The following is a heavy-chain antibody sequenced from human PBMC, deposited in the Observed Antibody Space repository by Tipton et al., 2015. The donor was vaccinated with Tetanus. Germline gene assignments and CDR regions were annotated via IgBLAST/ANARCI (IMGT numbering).Heavy chain of an antibody. CDR3: ARFFGSGWPIDY. D-gene: IGHD6-19*01. V-gene: IGHV5-51*01. J-gene: IGHJ4*02. CDR2: IYPGDSDT. Sequence: VQLVQSGAEVKKPGESLKISCEGSGYNFTTYWIGWVRQMPGKGLEWMGIIYPGDSDTRYSPSFQGQVTISADKSITSAYLGWSSLKASGAAMYYCARFFGSGWPIDYWGQGTLVTVSS. CDR1: GYNFTTYW.